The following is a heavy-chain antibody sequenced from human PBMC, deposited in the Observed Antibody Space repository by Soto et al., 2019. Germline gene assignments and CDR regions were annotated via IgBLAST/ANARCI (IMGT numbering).Heavy chain of an antibody. CDR3: ARVMIEDAFDI. V-gene: IGHV3-11*01. CDR1: GFTFSDYY. Sequence: QVQLVESGGGLVKPGGSLRLSCAASGFTFSDYYISWIRQAPGKGLEWVLYISNNGSTIYYADSVKGRFTISRDNAKNSLYLQMNSLRAGDTAVYYCARVMIEDAFDIWGQGTMVTVSS. J-gene: IGHJ3*02. D-gene: IGHD2-21*01. CDR2: ISNNGSTI.